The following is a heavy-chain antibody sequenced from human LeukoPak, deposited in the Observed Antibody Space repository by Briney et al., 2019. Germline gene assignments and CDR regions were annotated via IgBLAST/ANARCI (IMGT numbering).Heavy chain of an antibody. CDR2: IYYSGST. CDR3: AREGITMVRGGFDY. J-gene: IGHJ4*02. D-gene: IGHD3-10*01. V-gene: IGHV4-59*01. Sequence: SETLSLTCTASGGSISSYYWSWIRQPPGKGLEWIGYIYYSGSTNYNPSLKSRVTISVDTSKNQFSLKLSSVTAADTAVYYCAREGITMVRGGFDYWGQGTLVTVSS. CDR1: GGSISSYY.